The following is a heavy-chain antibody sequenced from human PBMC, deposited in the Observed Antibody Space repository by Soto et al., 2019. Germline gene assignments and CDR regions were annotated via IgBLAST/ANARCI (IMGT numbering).Heavy chain of an antibody. Sequence: SSETLSLTCAVSGGSISSSNWWSWVRQPPGKGLEWIGEIYHSGSTNYNPSLKSRVTISVDKSKNQFSLKLSSVTAADTAVYYCARDPYYDFWSGEYYYGMDVWGQGTTVTVSS. CDR2: IYHSGST. CDR3: ARDPYYDFWSGEYYYGMDV. V-gene: IGHV4-4*02. J-gene: IGHJ6*02. D-gene: IGHD3-3*01. CDR1: GGSISSSNW.